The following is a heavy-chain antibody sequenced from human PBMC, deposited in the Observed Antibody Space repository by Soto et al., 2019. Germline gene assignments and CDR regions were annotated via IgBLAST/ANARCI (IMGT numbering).Heavy chain of an antibody. CDR1: GFTFTSSA. D-gene: IGHD5-12*01. CDR3: ARESGWATATLDYYYFYMDV. CDR2: IVVGSGNT. V-gene: IGHV1-58*02. J-gene: IGHJ6*03. Sequence: SVKVSCKASGFTFTSSAMQWVRQARGQRLEWIGWIVVGSGNTNYAQKFQERVTITRDMSTSTAYMELSSLRSEDTAVYYCARESGWATATLDYYYFYMDVWGKGTTVTVSS.